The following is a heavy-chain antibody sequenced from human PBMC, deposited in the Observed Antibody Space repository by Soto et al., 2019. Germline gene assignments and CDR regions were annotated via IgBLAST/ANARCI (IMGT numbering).Heavy chain of an antibody. CDR2: ISSSSSTI. J-gene: IGHJ6*02. D-gene: IGHD1-26*01. Sequence: GGSLRLSCAASGFTFSSYSMNWVRQAPGKGLEWVSYISSSSSTIYYADSVKGRFTISRDKDKNSLYLQMNSLRAEDTAVYYCARDGVIAVGGTGDYYGMDVWGQGTTVTVSS. CDR1: GFTFSSYS. V-gene: IGHV3-48*01. CDR3: ARDGVIAVGGTGDYYGMDV.